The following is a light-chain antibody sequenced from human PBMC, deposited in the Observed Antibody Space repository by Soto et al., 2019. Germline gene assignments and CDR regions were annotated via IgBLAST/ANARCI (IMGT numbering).Light chain of an antibody. Sequence: EIVLTQSPGTLSLSPGEGVTLSCRASQSVSSSYLAWYQQKPGQAPRLLIYGASSRATGIPDRFSGSGSGTDFTLTISRLEPEDFTVYYCQQYARSTGTFGQGTKVEIK. CDR3: QQYARSTGT. V-gene: IGKV3-20*01. CDR2: GAS. J-gene: IGKJ1*01. CDR1: QSVSSSY.